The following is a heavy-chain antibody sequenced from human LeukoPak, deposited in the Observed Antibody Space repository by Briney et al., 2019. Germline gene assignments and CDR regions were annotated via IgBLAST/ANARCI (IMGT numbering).Heavy chain of an antibody. V-gene: IGHV3-7*01. CDR1: GFTFNNYG. J-gene: IGHJ4*02. Sequence: GGSLRLSCAASGFTFNNYGMSWVRQAPGKGLEWAANIKQDGSEKYYVDSVKGRFTISRDNAKNSLYLQMNSLRAEDTAVYYCATSRSFDYWGQGTLVTVSS. CDR3: ATSRSFDY. CDR2: IKQDGSEK.